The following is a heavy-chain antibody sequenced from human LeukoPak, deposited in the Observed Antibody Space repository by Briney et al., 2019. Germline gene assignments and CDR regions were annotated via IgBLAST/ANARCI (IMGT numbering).Heavy chain of an antibody. Sequence: PGESLRLSCAASGFTFGTYSMNWVRQAPGRGLEWVSSITTSTTVPHIFYADSGTGRFTISRDNADNSLFLQMNSLRAEDTAVYYCARALGDQPDYYYGMDVWGQGTTVTVSS. CDR1: GFTFGTYS. D-gene: IGHD2-2*01. V-gene: IGHV3-21*01. CDR3: ARALGDQPDYYYGMDV. J-gene: IGHJ6*02. CDR2: ITTSTTVPHI.